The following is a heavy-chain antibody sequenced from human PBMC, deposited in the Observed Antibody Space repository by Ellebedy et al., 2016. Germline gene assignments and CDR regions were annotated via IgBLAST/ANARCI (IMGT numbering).Heavy chain of an antibody. D-gene: IGHD6-19*01. CDR1: GGSISSSSYY. CDR2: IYYSGST. Sequence: SETLSLTCTVSGGSISSSSYYWGWIRQPPGKGLEWIGCIYYSGSTYSNPSLKSRVTISVDTSKNQFSLKLSSVTAADTAVYYCARHYSSGWYYWGQGTLVTVSS. CDR3: ARHYSSGWYY. V-gene: IGHV4-39*01. J-gene: IGHJ4*02.